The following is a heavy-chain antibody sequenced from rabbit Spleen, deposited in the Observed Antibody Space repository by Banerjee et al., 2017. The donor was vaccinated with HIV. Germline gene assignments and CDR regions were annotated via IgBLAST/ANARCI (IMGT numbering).Heavy chain of an antibody. D-gene: IGHD8-1*01. V-gene: IGHV1S40*01. J-gene: IGHJ6*01. CDR2: IAGSSSAFT. Sequence: QSLEESGGGLVKPEGSLTLTCTASGFSFSSSYYMCWVRQAPGKGLEWISCIAGSSSAFTYSATWAKGRFTCSKTSSTTVTLQMTSLTVADTATYFCARDTGSSFSSYGMDLWGPGTLVTVS. CDR3: ARDTGSSFSSYGMDL. CDR1: GFSFSSSYY.